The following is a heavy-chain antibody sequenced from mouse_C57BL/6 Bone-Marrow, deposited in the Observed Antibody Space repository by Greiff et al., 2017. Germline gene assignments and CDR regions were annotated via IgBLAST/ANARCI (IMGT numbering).Heavy chain of an antibody. CDR2: IYPSDSET. D-gene: IGHD1-1*01. CDR1: GYTFTSYW. J-gene: IGHJ2*01. CDR3: ARGRLRVDY. V-gene: IGHV1-61*01. Sequence: VQLQQPGAELVRPGSSVKLSCKASGYTFTSYWMDWVKQRPGQGLEWIGNIYPSDSETHYNQKFKDKATLTVDKSSSTAYMQLSSLTSEYSAVYYCARGRLRVDYWGEGTTLTVSS.